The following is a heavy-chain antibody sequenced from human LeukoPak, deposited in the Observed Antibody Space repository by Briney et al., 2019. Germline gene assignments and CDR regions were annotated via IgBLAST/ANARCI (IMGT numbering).Heavy chain of an antibody. CDR1: GFTFSSYG. V-gene: IGHV3-30*18. Sequence: GGSLRLSCAASGFTFSSYGMHWVRQAPGKGLEWVAVISYDGSNKYYADSVKGRFTIYRDNSKNTMYLQMNSLRAEDTAVYYCANCPGGCTSILGYMDVWGKGTTVTVSS. D-gene: IGHD2-2*01. CDR2: ISYDGSNK. CDR3: ANCPGGCTSILGYMDV. J-gene: IGHJ6*03.